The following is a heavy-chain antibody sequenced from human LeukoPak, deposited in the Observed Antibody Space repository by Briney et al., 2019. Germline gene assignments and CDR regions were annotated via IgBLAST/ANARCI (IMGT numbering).Heavy chain of an antibody. CDR1: GFTFDDYG. CDR3: AREGRFLEWLPTTYYXXYMDX. V-gene: IGHV3-20*04. J-gene: IGHJ6*03. CDR2: INWNGGST. D-gene: IGHD3-3*01. Sequence: GGSLRLSCAASGFTFDDYGMSWVRQAPGKGLEWVSGINWNGGSTGYADSVKGRFTISRDNAKNSLYLQMNSLRAEDTALYYCAREGRFLEWLPTTYYXXYMDXXXKXXTVX.